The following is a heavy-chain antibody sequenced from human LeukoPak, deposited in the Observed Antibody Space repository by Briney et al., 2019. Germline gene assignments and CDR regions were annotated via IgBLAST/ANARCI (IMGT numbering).Heavy chain of an antibody. CDR1: GFTFSTYW. J-gene: IGHJ4*02. Sequence: PGGFLRLSCVASGFTFSTYWMTWVRQAPGKGLEWVANIKQDGSEKYYLDSVKGRFTISRDYAENSLYLQMNSLRAEDTAVYYCRYGSGRYSFDYWGQGTLVTVSS. D-gene: IGHD3-10*01. V-gene: IGHV3-7*02. CDR3: RYGSGRYSFDY. CDR2: IKQDGSEK.